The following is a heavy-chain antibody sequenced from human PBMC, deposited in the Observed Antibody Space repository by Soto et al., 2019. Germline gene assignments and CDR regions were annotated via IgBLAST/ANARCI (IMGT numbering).Heavy chain of an antibody. V-gene: IGHV3-48*02. CDR3: ARGYCSGGSCFSGDLDDY. D-gene: IGHD2-15*01. Sequence: EVQLVESGGGLVQPGGSLRLSCAASGFTLSSYSMIWVLQAPGKGLQWVSYLSSSSTTIDSADSVKGRFTISRDNAKNALYLQMSRLRDEATAVYYCARGYCSGGSCFSGDLDDYWGQGTLGTVSS. CDR1: GFTLSSYS. J-gene: IGHJ4*02. CDR2: LSSSSTTI.